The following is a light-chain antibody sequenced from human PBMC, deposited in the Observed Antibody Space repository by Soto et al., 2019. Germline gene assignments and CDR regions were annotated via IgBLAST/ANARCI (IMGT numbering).Light chain of an antibody. V-gene: IGLV1-44*01. CDR3: AAWDDSLNGPYV. CDR1: STNIGTNT. J-gene: IGLJ1*01. CDR2: SNN. Sequence: QSVLPHPPSACWTPGDRVTISCSGSSTNIGTNTVNWYQQVPRTAPKLLIYSNNQRPSGVPDRFSGSKSGTSASLAISGLQSEDEADYYCAAWDDSLNGPYVFGTGTKVTVL.